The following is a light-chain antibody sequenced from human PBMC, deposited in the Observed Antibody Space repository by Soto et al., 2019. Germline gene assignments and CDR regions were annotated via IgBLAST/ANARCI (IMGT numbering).Light chain of an antibody. Sequence: QSALTQPASVSGSPGQSITISCTGTSSDVGGYNYVSWYLHHPGKAPKLMIYEVSDRPSGVSNRFSGSKSGNTASLTISGLQAEDEADYYCSSYTSSSTLVIFGGGTQLTVL. V-gene: IGLV2-14*01. J-gene: IGLJ7*01. CDR1: SSDVGGYNY. CDR2: EVS. CDR3: SSYTSSSTLVI.